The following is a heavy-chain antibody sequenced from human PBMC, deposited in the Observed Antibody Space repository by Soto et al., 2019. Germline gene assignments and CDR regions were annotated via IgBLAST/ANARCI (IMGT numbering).Heavy chain of an antibody. J-gene: IGHJ5*02. V-gene: IGHV1-18*04. Sequence: ASVKVSCTASGYTFTSYGISWVRQAPGQGLEWMGWISAYNGNTNYAQKLQGRVTMTTDTSTSTAYMELRSLRSDDTAVYYCARDPPHKGGVRYFDWFPGWFDPWGQGTLVTVSS. D-gene: IGHD3-9*01. CDR3: ARDPPHKGGVRYFDWFPGWFDP. CDR2: ISAYNGNT. CDR1: GYTFTSYG.